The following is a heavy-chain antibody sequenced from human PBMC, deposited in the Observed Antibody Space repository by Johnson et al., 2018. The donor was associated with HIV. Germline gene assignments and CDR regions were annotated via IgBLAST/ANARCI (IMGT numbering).Heavy chain of an antibody. CDR1: GFSFSNAW. CDR3: ARALTTDAFDI. D-gene: IGHD4-17*01. V-gene: IGHV3-66*01. J-gene: IGHJ3*02. Sequence: VQLVESGGGLVKPGESLRLSCAASGFSFSNAWMNWVRQAPGKGLEWVSVLFGGGTAYYTDSVRGRFTISRDNSQNTLYLQMNSLRAEDTAVYYCARALTTDAFDIWGQGTMVTVSS. CDR2: LFGGGTA.